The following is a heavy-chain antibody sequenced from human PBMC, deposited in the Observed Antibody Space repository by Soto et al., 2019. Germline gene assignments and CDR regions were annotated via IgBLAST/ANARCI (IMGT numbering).Heavy chain of an antibody. J-gene: IGHJ1*01. CDR2: IVVGSGNT. D-gene: IGHD3-16*01. Sequence: GASVKVSCKASGFTFTSSAVQWVRQARGQRLEWIGWIVVGSGNTNYAQKFQERVTITRDMSTSTAYMELSSLRSEDTSVYYCAPSPXYYYVXXXPNWGQGTVVTVSS. CDR1: GFTFTSSA. CDR3: APSPXYYYVXXXPN. V-gene: IGHV1-58*01.